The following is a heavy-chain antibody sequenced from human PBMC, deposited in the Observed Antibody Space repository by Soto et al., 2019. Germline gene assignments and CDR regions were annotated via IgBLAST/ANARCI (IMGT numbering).Heavy chain of an antibody. CDR1: GYSFTSYW. J-gene: IGHJ6*02. D-gene: IGHD4-4*01. V-gene: IGHV5-10-1*01. CDR3: ARQGRDYSNGYYYYGMDV. CDR2: IDPSDSYT. Sequence: PGESLKISCKGSGYSFTSYWISWVRQMPGKGLEWMGRIDPSDSYTNYSPSFQGHVTISADKSISTAYLQWSSLKASDTDMYYCARQGRDYSNGYYYYGMDVWGQGTTVTVSS.